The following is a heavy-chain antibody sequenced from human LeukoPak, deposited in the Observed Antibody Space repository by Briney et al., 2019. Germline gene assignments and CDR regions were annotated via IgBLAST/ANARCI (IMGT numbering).Heavy chain of an antibody. CDR2: INHSGST. V-gene: IGHV4-34*01. CDR3: ARVYCGGDCYSGGPKYYFDY. Sequence: SETLSLTCAVYGGSFSGYCWSWIRQPPGKGLEWIGEINHSGSTNYNPSLKRRVTISVDTSKNQFSLKLSSVTAADTAVYYCARVYCGGDCYSGGPKYYFDYWGQGTLVTVSS. CDR1: GGSFSGYC. D-gene: IGHD2-21*02. J-gene: IGHJ4*02.